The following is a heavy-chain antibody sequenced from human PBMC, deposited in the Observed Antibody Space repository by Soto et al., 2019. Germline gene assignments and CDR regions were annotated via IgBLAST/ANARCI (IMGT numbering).Heavy chain of an antibody. J-gene: IGHJ4*02. Sequence: SETLSLTCTVSGGSISSGGYYWSWIRQHPGKGLEWIGYIYYSGSTYYNPSLKSRVTISVDTSKNQCSLKLSSVTAAYTAVYYSVRSINSPRLFIYPFDYWGQGTLVTVSS. CDR3: VRSINSPRLFIYPFDY. CDR1: GGSISSGGYY. V-gene: IGHV4-31*03. D-gene: IGHD5-12*01. CDR2: IYYSGST.